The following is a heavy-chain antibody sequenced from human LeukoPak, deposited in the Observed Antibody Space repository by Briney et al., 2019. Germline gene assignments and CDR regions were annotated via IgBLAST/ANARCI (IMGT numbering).Heavy chain of an antibody. CDR1: GGSITDYY. D-gene: IGHD3-9*01. CDR2: IYSSGTT. J-gene: IGHJ4*02. Sequence: SETLSLTCTASGGSITDYYWTWIRQPAEKGLEWIGRIYSSGTTDYNPSLKSRVTMSVDTSRNQFSLKLTSVTAADTAVYFCARSALTYLDYWGQGTLVTVSS. V-gene: IGHV4-4*07. CDR3: ARSALTYLDY.